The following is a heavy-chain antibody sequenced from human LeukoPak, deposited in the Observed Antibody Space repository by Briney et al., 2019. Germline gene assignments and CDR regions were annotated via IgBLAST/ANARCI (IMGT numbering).Heavy chain of an antibody. Sequence: GGSLRLSCTASGFIFSTYDMHWVRQAPGKGLEWVAVISYDGSNKYYANSVKGRFTISRDNSKNTLYLQMNSLRAEDTAVYYCAKEAGIYYMDVWGKGTTVTISS. CDR3: AKEAGIYYMDV. D-gene: IGHD1-14*01. J-gene: IGHJ6*03. CDR1: GFIFSTYD. CDR2: ISYDGSNK. V-gene: IGHV3-30*18.